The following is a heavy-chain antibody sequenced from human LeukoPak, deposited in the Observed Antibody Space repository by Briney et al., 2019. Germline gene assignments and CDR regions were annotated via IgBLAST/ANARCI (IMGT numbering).Heavy chain of an antibody. J-gene: IGHJ4*02. CDR1: GGSFSGYY. Sequence: NPSETLSLTCAVYGGSFSGYYWSWIRQPPGKGLGWIGEINHSGSTNYNPSLKSRVTISEDTSNNQFSLKLSSVTAADTAVYYCARRHCGGDCEFDYWGQGTLVTVSS. CDR3: ARRHCGGDCEFDY. CDR2: INHSGST. D-gene: IGHD2-21*02. V-gene: IGHV4-34*01.